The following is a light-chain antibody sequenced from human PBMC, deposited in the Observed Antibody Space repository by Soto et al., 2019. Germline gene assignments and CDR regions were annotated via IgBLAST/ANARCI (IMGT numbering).Light chain of an antibody. CDR3: FSHRGGDSHV. V-gene: IGLV2-14*01. CDR1: SSDVGGYNY. CDR2: GVT. Sequence: QSALTQPASVSGSPGQSITISCTGTSSDVGGYNYVSWYQQYPGEAPKLMIYGVTNRPSGVSNRFSGSKTGNTASLIISGLQAEDEAYYYCFSHRGGDSHVFGTGTKVTVL. J-gene: IGLJ1*01.